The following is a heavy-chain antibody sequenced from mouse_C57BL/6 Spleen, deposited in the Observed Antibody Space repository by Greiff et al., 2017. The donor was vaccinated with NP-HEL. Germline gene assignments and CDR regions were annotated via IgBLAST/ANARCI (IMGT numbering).Heavy chain of an antibody. Sequence: EVKVVESGGGLVKPGGSLKLSCAASGFTFSDYGMHWVRQAPEKGLEWVAYISSGSSTIYYADTVKGRFTISRDNAKNTLFLQMTSLRSEDTAMYYCARRSTMKAMDYWGQGTSVTVSS. CDR1: GFTFSDYG. CDR3: ARRSTMKAMDY. V-gene: IGHV5-17*01. CDR2: ISSGSSTI. J-gene: IGHJ4*01. D-gene: IGHD2-4*01.